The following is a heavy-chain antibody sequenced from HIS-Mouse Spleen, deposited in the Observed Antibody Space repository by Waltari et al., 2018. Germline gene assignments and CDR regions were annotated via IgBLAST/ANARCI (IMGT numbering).Heavy chain of an antibody. Sequence: SGFSLSTSGMCVSWIRQPPGKALEWLARIDWDDDKYYSTSLKTRLTISRDTSKNQVVLTMTNMDPLDTATYYCARIAEGYTSGWYAFDYWGQGTLVTVSS. J-gene: IGHJ4*02. D-gene: IGHD6-19*01. CDR3: ARIAEGYTSGWYAFDY. CDR1: GFSLSTSGMC. CDR2: IDWDDDK. V-gene: IGHV2-70*11.